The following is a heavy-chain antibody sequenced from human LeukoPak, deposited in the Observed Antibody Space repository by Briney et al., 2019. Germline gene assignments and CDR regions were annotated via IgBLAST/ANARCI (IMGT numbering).Heavy chain of an antibody. CDR1: GYTFTAHY. Sequence: ASVQVSCKASGYTFTAHYIHRVRQAPGQGLEWMGQIHSNSGGEKYAQKFQGRVTVLRDTSINTIYMELTSLTSDDTAVYYCAREPYSSSSDRHGRTFDYWGQGTLVTVSS. J-gene: IGHJ4*02. D-gene: IGHD6-6*01. V-gene: IGHV1-2*06. CDR3: AREPYSSSSDRHGRTFDY. CDR2: IHSNSGGE.